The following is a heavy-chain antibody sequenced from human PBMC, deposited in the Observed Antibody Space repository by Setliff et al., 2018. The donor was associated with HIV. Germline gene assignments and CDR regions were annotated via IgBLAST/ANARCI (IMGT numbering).Heavy chain of an antibody. CDR2: INHGGTT. J-gene: IGHJ4*02. D-gene: IGHD1-1*01. CDR1: GGSFSGHY. CDR3: ATVIGWNDATDC. V-gene: IGHV4-34*01. Sequence: KPSETLSLTCAVYGGSFSGHYWSWIRQPPGKGLEWIGEINHGGTTNYNPSLKSRVIMSIDTSKNQFSLKLTSVTAADTAVYYCATVIGWNDATDCWGQGTLVTVSS.